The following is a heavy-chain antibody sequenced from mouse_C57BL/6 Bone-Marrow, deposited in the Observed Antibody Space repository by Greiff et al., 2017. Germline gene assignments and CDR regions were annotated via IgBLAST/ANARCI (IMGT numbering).Heavy chain of an antibody. D-gene: IGHD1-1*01. V-gene: IGHV1-81*01. CDR1: GYTFTSYG. J-gene: IGHJ4*01. CDR3: AGSSFDYAMDY. Sequence: QVQLQQSGAELARPGASVKLSCKASGYTFTSYGISWVKQRTGQGLEWIGEIYPRSGNTYYNEKFKGKATLTADKASSTAYMVLRSLTSEDSAVYFCAGSSFDYAMDYWGQGTSVTVSS. CDR2: IYPRSGNT.